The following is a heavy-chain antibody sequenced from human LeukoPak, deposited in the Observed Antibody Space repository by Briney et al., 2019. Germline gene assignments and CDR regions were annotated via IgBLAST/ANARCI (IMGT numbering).Heavy chain of an antibody. CDR2: ISGRGGST. CDR3: AKAVSCSSTSCYRSYGMDV. V-gene: IGHV3-23*01. Sequence: PGGSLRLSCAASGFTFSSYGMSWVRQAPGKGLEWVSGISGRGGSTYYADSVKGRFTISRDNSKNTLYLQMNSLRAEDTAVYYCAKAVSCSSTSCYRSYGMDVWGRGTTVTVSS. D-gene: IGHD2-2*02. J-gene: IGHJ6*02. CDR1: GFTFSSYG.